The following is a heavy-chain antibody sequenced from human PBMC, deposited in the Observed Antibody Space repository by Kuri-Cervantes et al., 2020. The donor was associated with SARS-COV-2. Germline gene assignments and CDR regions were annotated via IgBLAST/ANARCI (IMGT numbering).Heavy chain of an antibody. CDR3: ARVEDYCSGGTCYFRNNWFDP. J-gene: IGHJ5*02. V-gene: IGHV4-34*01. CDR2: INHSGST. Sequence: SETLSLTCAVYGGSFSGYYRSWIRQPPGKGLEWIGEINHSGSTNYNPSLKSRVTISVDTSKNQFSLKLSSVTAADTAVYYCARVEDYCSGGTCYFRNNWFDPWGQGTLVTVPS. CDR1: GGSFSGYY. D-gene: IGHD2-15*01.